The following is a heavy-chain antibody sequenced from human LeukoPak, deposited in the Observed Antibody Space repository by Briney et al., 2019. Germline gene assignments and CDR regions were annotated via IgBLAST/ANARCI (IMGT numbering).Heavy chain of an antibody. CDR3: ARDPITMIGTHFDY. J-gene: IGHJ4*02. CDR1: GDSVSSGSSY. Sequence: SETLSLTCTVSGDSVSSGSSYWSWIRQPPGKGLEWIGYIYYTGSTKYNPSLKSRVTISVDTSKNQFFLRVTSVTAADTAVYYCARDPITMIGTHFDYWGQGTLVTVSS. V-gene: IGHV4-61*01. CDR2: IYYTGST. D-gene: IGHD3-10*02.